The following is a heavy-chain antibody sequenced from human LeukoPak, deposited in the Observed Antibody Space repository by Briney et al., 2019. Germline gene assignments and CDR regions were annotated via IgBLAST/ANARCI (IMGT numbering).Heavy chain of an antibody. D-gene: IGHD3-9*01. Sequence: GGSLRLSCAASGLIFSSYSLNWVRQAPGKGLEWVSSINFGSDSINYADSVKGRFTISRDNAKNSLYLQMNSLRAEDTAVYYCARDGHYDILTGYFQDWGQGTLVTVSS. CDR3: ARDGHYDILTGYFQD. CDR1: GLIFSSYS. J-gene: IGHJ1*01. V-gene: IGHV3-21*04. CDR2: INFGSDSI.